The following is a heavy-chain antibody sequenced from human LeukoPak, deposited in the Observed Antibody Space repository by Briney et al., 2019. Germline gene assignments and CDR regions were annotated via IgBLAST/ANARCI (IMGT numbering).Heavy chain of an antibody. V-gene: IGHV4-59*08. J-gene: IGHJ4*02. D-gene: IGHD3-10*01. CDR3: ARHPIYYGSGNYFDY. CDR1: GGSISSYY. CDR2: IYYSGST. Sequence: SETLSLTCTVSGGSISSYYWSWIRQPPGEGLEWIGYIYYSGSTNYNPSLKSRVTISVDTSKNQFSLKLSSVTAADTAVYYCARHPIYYGSGNYFDYWGQGTLVTVSS.